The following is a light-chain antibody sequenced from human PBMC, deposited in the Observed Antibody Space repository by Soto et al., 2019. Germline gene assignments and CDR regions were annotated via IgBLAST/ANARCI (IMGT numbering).Light chain of an antibody. Sequence: EILLRQSPGTLSLSPGERATLSCRASQSVSSNLAWYQQRPGQAPSLLIYDASTRATGFPARFSGRGSGTEFTLTISSLQSEDFAVYYCQQYHHSPWTFGQGTKVDIK. CDR3: QQYHHSPWT. V-gene: IGKV3-15*01. CDR2: DAS. J-gene: IGKJ1*01. CDR1: QSVSSN.